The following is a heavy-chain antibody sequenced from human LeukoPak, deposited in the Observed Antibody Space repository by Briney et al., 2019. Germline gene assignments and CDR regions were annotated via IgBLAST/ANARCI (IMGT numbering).Heavy chain of an antibody. CDR2: INPNSGGT. CDR1: GYTFTSYG. J-gene: IGHJ4*02. Sequence: ASVKVSCKASGYTFTSYGISWVRQAPGQGLEWMGWINPNSGGTNYAQKFQGRVTMTRDTSISTAYMELSRLRSDDTAVYYCARGDSWLVLVWGQGTLVTVSS. V-gene: IGHV1-2*02. CDR3: ARGDSWLVLV. D-gene: IGHD6-19*01.